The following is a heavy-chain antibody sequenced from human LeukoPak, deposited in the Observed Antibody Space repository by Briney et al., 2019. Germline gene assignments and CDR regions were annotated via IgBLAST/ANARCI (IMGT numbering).Heavy chain of an antibody. J-gene: IGHJ6*03. V-gene: IGHV3-30*02. CDR2: IRYDGSSK. CDR1: GFTFSTKG. Sequence: GGSLRLSCAASGFTFSTKGMYWVRQAPGKGLEWVAFIRYDGSSKYHSDSVKGRVTISRDNSKNTLYLQMNSLTAEDTAVYYCAKEGGVYYMDIWGKGTTVTISS. D-gene: IGHD2-8*01. CDR3: AKEGGVYYMDI.